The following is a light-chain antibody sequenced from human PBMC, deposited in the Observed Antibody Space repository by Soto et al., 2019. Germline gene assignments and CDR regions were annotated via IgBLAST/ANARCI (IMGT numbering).Light chain of an antibody. J-gene: IGLJ1*01. CDR1: SSDVGSYNL. CDR2: EGS. CDR3: CSYAGSSYYV. V-gene: IGLV2-23*01. Sequence: QSALTQPASVSGSLGQSITISCTGTSSDVGSYNLVSWYQQHPGKAPKLMIYEGSKRPSGVSNRFSGSKSGNTASLTISGPQVEDEADYYCCSYAGSSYYVFGTGTKFAVL.